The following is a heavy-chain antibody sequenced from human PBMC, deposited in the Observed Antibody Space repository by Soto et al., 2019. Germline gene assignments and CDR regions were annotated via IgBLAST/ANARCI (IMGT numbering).Heavy chain of an antibody. J-gene: IGHJ4*02. CDR1: GGSFSGYY. CDR2: INHSGST. Sequence: QVKLQQWGAGLLKPSETLSLTCAVNGGSFSGYYCTWIRQPPGTGLAWIGEINHSGSTNYNPSLKNRVTISVDTPNNQFSLKLTSVTAADTAVYYCARDKITGLFDYWGQGTLVTVSS. CDR3: ARDKITGLFDY. V-gene: IGHV4-34*01. D-gene: IGHD2-8*02.